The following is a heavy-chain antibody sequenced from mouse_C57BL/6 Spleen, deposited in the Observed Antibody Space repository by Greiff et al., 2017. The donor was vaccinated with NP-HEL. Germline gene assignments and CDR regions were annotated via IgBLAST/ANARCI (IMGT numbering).Heavy chain of an antibody. Sequence: LQESGPELVKPGASVKISCKASGYAFSISWMNWVKPRPGKGLEWIGRIYPGDGDTNYNGKFKGKATLTADKSSSTAYMQLSSLTSEDSAVYFCAGYDYDEGAWFAYWGQGTLVTVSA. CDR2: IYPGDGDT. D-gene: IGHD2-4*01. V-gene: IGHV1-82*01. CDR1: GYAFSISW. J-gene: IGHJ3*01. CDR3: AGYDYDEGAWFAY.